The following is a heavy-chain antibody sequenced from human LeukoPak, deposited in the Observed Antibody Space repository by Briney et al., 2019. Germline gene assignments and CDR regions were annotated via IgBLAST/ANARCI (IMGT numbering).Heavy chain of an antibody. D-gene: IGHD2-15*01. CDR1: GYSINTYY. Sequence: PSEILSVTCTVSGYSINTYYWTWIRQPPGKRLEWIGNIYYSGRTNYNPSLKSRVTISVDTSKNQFSLILSSVTAADTAVYYCARGSTRQDRLIDSWGQGTLVTVSS. CDR2: IYYSGRT. CDR3: ARGSTRQDRLIDS. V-gene: IGHV4-59*01. J-gene: IGHJ4*02.